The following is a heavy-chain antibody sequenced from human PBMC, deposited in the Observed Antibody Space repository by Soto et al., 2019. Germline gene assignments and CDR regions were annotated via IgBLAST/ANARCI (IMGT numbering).Heavy chain of an antibody. V-gene: IGHV3-23*01. J-gene: IGHJ5*02. CDR3: AKEVFGVVAGSGLDT. D-gene: IGHD2-15*01. CDR1: EFIFPTYA. Sequence: GASLRLSCEDSEFIFPTYAMKWVRQAPGKGLEWVSSISGSTDDTFYADSVKGRFIISRDNSKNTLFLQMNSLRAEDTAVYYCAKEVFGVVAGSGLDTWGQGTLVAASS. CDR2: ISGSTDDT.